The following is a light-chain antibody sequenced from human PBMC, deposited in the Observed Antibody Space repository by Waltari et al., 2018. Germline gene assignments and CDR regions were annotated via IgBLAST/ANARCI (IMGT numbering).Light chain of an antibody. V-gene: IGKV1-5*03. J-gene: IGKJ2*01. Sequence: DIKMTQSPSTLSASVGGRVTIACRASQSVFLSLAWYQQKAGKAPKLLVSRASDLERGVPSRFSASGSGTIVTLTIDGLQPDDFATYYGHHDSSFSSPFGQGTKLES. CDR1: QSVFLS. CDR3: HHDSSFSSP. CDR2: RAS.